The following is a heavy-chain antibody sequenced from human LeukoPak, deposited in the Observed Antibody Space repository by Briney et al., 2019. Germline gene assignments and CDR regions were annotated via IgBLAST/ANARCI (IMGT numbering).Heavy chain of an antibody. CDR3: AKARLRYFDWLFNY. D-gene: IGHD3-9*01. Sequence: PGGSLRLSCAASGFTFSSYAMSWVRQAPGKGLEWVSAISGSGGSTYCADSVKGRLTISRDNSKNTLYLQMNSLRAEDTAVYYCAKARLRYFDWLFNYWGQGTLVTVSS. CDR1: GFTFSSYA. V-gene: IGHV3-23*01. CDR2: ISGSGGST. J-gene: IGHJ4*02.